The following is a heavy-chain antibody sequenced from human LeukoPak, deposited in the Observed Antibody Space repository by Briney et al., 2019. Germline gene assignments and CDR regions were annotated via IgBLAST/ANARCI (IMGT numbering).Heavy chain of an antibody. CDR1: GYSISSGYY. Sequence: SETLSLTCTVSGYSISSGYYWGWIRQPPGKGLEWIGYIYYSGSTNYNPSLKSRVTISVDTSKNQFSLKLSSVTAADTAVYYCARAYYGSEMDVWGKGTTVTISS. CDR3: ARAYYGSEMDV. D-gene: IGHD3-10*01. V-gene: IGHV4-61*01. J-gene: IGHJ6*04. CDR2: IYYSGST.